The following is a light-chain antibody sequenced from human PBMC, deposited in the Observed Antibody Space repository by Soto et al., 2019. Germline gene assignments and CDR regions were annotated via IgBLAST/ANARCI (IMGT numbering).Light chain of an antibody. CDR3: QQYYSTPLT. V-gene: IGKV4-1*01. J-gene: IGKJ4*01. CDR2: WAS. Sequence: DIVMTQSPDSLAVSLCEMATINCKSSQNVLYSSNTKDYLAWYQQKPGQPPKLLIYWASTRESGVPDRFSGSGAGTDFTLTVSSRQAEDVAVYYCQQYYSTPLTFGGGTKVEIK. CDR1: QNVLYSSNTKDY.